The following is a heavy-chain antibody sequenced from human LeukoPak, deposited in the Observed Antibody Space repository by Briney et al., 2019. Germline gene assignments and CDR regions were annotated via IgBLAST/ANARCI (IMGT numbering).Heavy chain of an antibody. J-gene: IGHJ6*03. CDR3: ARDGYSGYDSGHNYYYYYYMDV. V-gene: IGHV6-1*01. CDR1: GDSVSSNSAA. CDR2: TYYRSKWYN. Sequence: SQTLSLTCAISGDSVSSNSAAWHWIRQSPSRGLEWLGRTYYRSKWYNDYAVSVKSRITINPDTSKNQFSLQLNSVTPEDTAVYYCARDGYSGYDSGHNYYYYYYMDVWGKGTTVTVSS. D-gene: IGHD5-12*01.